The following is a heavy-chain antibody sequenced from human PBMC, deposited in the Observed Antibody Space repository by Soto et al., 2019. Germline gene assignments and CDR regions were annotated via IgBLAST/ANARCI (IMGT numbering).Heavy chain of an antibody. D-gene: IGHD3-3*01. Sequence: ASVKVSCKASGYTFTSYDINWVRQATGQGLEWMGWMNPNSGNTGYAQKFQGRVTMTRNTSISTAYMELSSLRSEDTAVYYCARLGSRYYDFWSGYYSNLDYYYYMDVWGKGTTVTVSS. V-gene: IGHV1-8*01. J-gene: IGHJ6*03. CDR2: MNPNSGNT. CDR3: ARLGSRYYDFWSGYYSNLDYYYYMDV. CDR1: GYTFTSYD.